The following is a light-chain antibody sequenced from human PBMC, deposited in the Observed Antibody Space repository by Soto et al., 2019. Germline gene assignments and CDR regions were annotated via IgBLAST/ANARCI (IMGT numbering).Light chain of an antibody. CDR2: GAS. Sequence: IVMTQSPATLSVSPGESATLSCRASQSVSNNLAWYQQKPGQAPRLLIYGASSRATGIPDRFSGSGSGTDFTLTISRLEPEDFAVYYCQQYGSSPLTFGGGTKVDIK. V-gene: IGKV3-20*01. CDR1: QSVSNN. J-gene: IGKJ4*01. CDR3: QQYGSSPLT.